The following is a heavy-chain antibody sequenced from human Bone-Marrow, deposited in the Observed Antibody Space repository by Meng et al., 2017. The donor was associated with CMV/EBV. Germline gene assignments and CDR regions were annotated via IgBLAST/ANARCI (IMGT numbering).Heavy chain of an antibody. CDR1: GYTFTGYY. J-gene: IGHJ4*02. V-gene: IGHV1-2*02. CDR3: ARSQASGTYPLVDY. D-gene: IGHD1-26*01. CDR2: SNPNSGGT. Sequence: ASVKVSCKASGYTFTGYYMHWVRQAPGQGLEWMGWSNPNSGGTNYAQKFQGRVTMTRDTSISTASMELSRLRSDDTAVYYCARSQASGTYPLVDYWGQGTLVTVSS.